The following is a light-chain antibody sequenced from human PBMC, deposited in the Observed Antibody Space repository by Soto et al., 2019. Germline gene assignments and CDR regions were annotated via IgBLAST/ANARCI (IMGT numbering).Light chain of an antibody. CDR3: QQRSNWPPIT. CDR1: QSVSSY. CDR2: DAS. J-gene: IGKJ5*01. V-gene: IGKV3-11*01. Sequence: EIVLTQSPATLSLSPGERATLSCRASQSVSSYLAWYQQKPGQAPRLLIYDASNRATGIPARFSGSGSGTEFTLTISSLEHEDFAVYYCQQRSNWPPITFGQGTRLEIQ.